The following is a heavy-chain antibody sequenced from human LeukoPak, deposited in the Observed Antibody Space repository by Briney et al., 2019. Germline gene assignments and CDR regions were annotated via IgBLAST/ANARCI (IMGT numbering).Heavy chain of an antibody. Sequence: SETLSLTCTVSGGSINSHYWSWVRQPPGKGLEWIGYIYYSGSTNYNPSLKSRVTISVDTSKNQFSLKLSSVTAADTAVYYCARALLWSNFDYWGQGTLVTVSS. CDR1: GGSINSHY. V-gene: IGHV4-59*11. CDR3: ARALLWSNFDY. J-gene: IGHJ4*02. CDR2: IYYSGST. D-gene: IGHD4-23*01.